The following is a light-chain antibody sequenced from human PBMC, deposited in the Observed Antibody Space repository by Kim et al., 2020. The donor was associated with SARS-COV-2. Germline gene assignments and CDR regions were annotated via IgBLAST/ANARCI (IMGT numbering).Light chain of an antibody. CDR3: QLWDSSSDHVV. J-gene: IGLJ2*01. Sequence: APGKTARVTCGGNKIGSKSVHWYQQRPGQAPVLVIYYDSDRPSGIPERFSGSNSRNTATLTISRVEAGDEADYYCQLWDSSSDHVVFGGGTQLTVL. CDR2: YDS. CDR1: KIGSKS. V-gene: IGLV3-21*04.